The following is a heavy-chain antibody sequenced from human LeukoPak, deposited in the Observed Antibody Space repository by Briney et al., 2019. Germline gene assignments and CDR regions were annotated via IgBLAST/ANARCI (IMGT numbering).Heavy chain of an antibody. J-gene: IGHJ4*02. CDR3: TNIALAGTFDY. CDR2: VSYDGKMT. Sequence: GKSLRLSCVASRFPLSSSAMHWVRQAPGKGLEWVAFVSYDGKMTNYADSVKGRFIISRDSSKNTLFLQMNSLRPDDTALYYCTNIALAGTFDYWGQGTLVTVSS. V-gene: IGHV3-30*04. D-gene: IGHD6-19*01. CDR1: RFPLSSSA.